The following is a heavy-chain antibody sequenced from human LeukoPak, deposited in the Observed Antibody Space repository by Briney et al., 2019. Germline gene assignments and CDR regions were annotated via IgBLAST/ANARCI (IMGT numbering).Heavy chain of an antibody. V-gene: IGHV4-59*01. CDR1: GGSISSYY. CDR2: VSNSGST. Sequence: SETLSLNCTVSGGSISSYYWSWIRRPPGKGLEWIGYVSNSGSTNYNPPLQSRVTISIDTSKSQFSLKLSSVTAADTAVYHCARISAAGGGSWYFDLWGRGTLVTVSS. CDR3: ARISAAGGGSWYFDL. J-gene: IGHJ2*01. D-gene: IGHD6-13*01.